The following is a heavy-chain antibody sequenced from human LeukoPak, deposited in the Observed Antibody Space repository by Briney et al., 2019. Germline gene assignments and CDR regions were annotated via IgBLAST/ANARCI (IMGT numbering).Heavy chain of an antibody. D-gene: IGHD4-17*01. Sequence: GASVKVSCKASGYTITGYYMNWVRQAPGQGLEWMGRINPSPGGTNYAQKFQDRVTMTRDTSINTAYIEVTRLTSDDTAVYFCAKDLNYGDGRWEFHPWGQGTLVTVSS. CDR1: GYTITGYY. J-gene: IGHJ5*02. V-gene: IGHV1-2*06. CDR2: INPSPGGT. CDR3: AKDLNYGDGRWEFHP.